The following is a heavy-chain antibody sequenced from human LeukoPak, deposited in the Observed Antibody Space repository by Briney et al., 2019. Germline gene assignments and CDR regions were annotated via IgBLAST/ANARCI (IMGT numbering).Heavy chain of an antibody. V-gene: IGHV3-21*01. CDR3: ARDMGVRLGRGFQH. Sequence: GGSLRLSCAASGFTFSSYSMNWVRQAPGKGLEWVSSISSSSSYIYYADSVKGRFTISRDNAKNSLYLQMNSLRAEGTAVYYCARDMGVRLGRGFQHWGQGTLVTVSS. D-gene: IGHD6-19*01. J-gene: IGHJ1*01. CDR2: ISSSSSYI. CDR1: GFTFSSYS.